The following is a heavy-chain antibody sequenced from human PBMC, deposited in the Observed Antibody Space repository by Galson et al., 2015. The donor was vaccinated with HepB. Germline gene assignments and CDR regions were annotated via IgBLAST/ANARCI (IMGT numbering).Heavy chain of an antibody. J-gene: IGHJ6*02. V-gene: IGHV7-4-1*02. D-gene: IGHD6-19*01. Sequence: SVKVSCKASGYTFTSYTMNWVRQAPGQGLEWMGWINTNTGNPTYAQGFTGRFVFSLDTSVSTAYLQISSLKAEDTAVYYCARAKTSGWYSYYGMDVWGQGTTVTVSS. CDR1: GYTFTSYT. CDR3: ARAKTSGWYSYYGMDV. CDR2: INTNTGNP.